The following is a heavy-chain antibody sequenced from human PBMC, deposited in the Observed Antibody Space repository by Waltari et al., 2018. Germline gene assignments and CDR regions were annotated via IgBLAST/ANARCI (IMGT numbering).Heavy chain of an antibody. Sequence: QVHLQESGPGLVKPSQTLSLTCAVPGASISFRCYYWRWIRPHPEKGLEWIGYIYYGGSAYYNPSLKSPVTISIDTSKNQFSLKLNSVTAADTAVYYCAVARSGYYPFDYWGQGALVTVSS. CDR3: AVARSGYYPFDY. CDR1: GASISFRCYY. J-gene: IGHJ4*02. D-gene: IGHD3-3*01. V-gene: IGHV4-31*11. CDR2: IYYGGSA.